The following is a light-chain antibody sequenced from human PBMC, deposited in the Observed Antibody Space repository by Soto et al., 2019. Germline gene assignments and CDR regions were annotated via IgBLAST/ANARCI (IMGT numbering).Light chain of an antibody. CDR2: EIS. CDR1: NNDIGNYKY. J-gene: IGLJ1*01. Sequence: QSVLTQPASVSGSPGQSITISCAGTNNDIGNYKYVSWYQQHPGKAPKLLIYEISNRPSGISNRFSGSKSGNTASLTISGLQVEDEADYYCSSYTSSSTLYVFGTGTKVTV. V-gene: IGLV2-14*01. CDR3: SSYTSSSTLYV.